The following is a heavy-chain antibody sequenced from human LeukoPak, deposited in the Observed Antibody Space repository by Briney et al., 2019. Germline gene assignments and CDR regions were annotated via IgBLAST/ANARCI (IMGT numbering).Heavy chain of an antibody. CDR1: GFTFSTYA. J-gene: IGHJ3*02. V-gene: IGHV3-30-3*01. CDR2: ISYDGSNK. D-gene: IGHD2/OR15-2a*01. Sequence: GGSLRLSCAASGFTFSTYAMHWVRQAPGKGLEWVAVISYDGSNKYYADSVKGRFTISRDNSKNTLYLQMNSLRAEDTAVYYCLYVHDAFDIWGQGTMVTVSS. CDR3: LYVHDAFDI.